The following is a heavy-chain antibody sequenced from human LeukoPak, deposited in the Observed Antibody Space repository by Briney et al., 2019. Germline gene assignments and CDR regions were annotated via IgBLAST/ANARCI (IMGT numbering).Heavy chain of an antibody. V-gene: IGHV4-59*01. CDR3: ARVLNCSGGSCYLFILAD. D-gene: IGHD2-15*01. Sequence: SETLSLTCTVSGGSKRSYYESWIRQPPGKGLEWIGYIYYSGSTNYNPSLKSRVTISVDTSKNQFSLKLSSVTAADTAVYYCARVLNCSGGSCYLFILADWSQGTLVTVSS. CDR1: GGSKRSYY. J-gene: IGHJ4*02. CDR2: IYYSGST.